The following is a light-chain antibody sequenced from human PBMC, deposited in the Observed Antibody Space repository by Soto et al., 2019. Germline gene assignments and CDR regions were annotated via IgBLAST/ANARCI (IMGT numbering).Light chain of an antibody. Sequence: EIVMTQSPATLSVSPGERATLSCRASQSVSSNLAWYQQKPGQAPRLLIYGASTRATGIPARFSGSGSGIEFTLTISSLQSEDFAVYYCQQYNNWPPNTFGQGTKVDIK. V-gene: IGKV3-15*01. CDR3: QQYNNWPPNT. CDR1: QSVSSN. J-gene: IGKJ2*01. CDR2: GAS.